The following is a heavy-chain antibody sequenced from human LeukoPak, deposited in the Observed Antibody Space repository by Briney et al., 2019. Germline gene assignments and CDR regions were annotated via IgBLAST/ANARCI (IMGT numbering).Heavy chain of an antibody. CDR1: GYIFTSHW. CDR2: IYPTDSDT. V-gene: IGHV5-51*01. Sequence: GESLKISCKGSGYIFTSHWIGWVRQMPGQGLEWMGIIYPTDSDTTYSPSFQGQVTISVDKSISTASLQWSSLKASDTAMYYCARLLAGHISWYLDLWGRGTPLTVSS. D-gene: IGHD6-19*01. J-gene: IGHJ2*01. CDR3: ARLLAGHISWYLDL.